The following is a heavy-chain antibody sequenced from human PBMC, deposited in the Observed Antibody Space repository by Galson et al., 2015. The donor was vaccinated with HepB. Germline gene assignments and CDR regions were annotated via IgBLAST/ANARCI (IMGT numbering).Heavy chain of an antibody. J-gene: IGHJ4*02. Sequence: SLRLSCAASGFTFEVYAMHWVRQAPGKGLEWVSLISWDRSSTYYADSVKGRFAISRDNRKNSLYLQMNSLRAEDTGLYYCAKDIRGDVSSAGGPYFHYWGQGTLVTVSS. CDR1: GFTFEVYA. V-gene: IGHV3-43D*04. D-gene: IGHD5-24*01. CDR3: AKDIRGDVSSAGGPYFHY. CDR2: ISWDRSST.